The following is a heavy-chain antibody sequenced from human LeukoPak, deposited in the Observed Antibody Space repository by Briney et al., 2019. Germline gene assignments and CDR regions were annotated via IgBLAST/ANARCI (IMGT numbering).Heavy chain of an antibody. V-gene: IGHV3-23*01. CDR1: GFTFSSYA. CDR2: ISGSGGST. J-gene: IGHJ4*02. D-gene: IGHD2-15*01. Sequence: GGSLRLSCAASGFTFSSYAMSWVRQAPGKGLEWVSAISGSGGSTYYADSVKGRLTISRDNSKNTLYLQMNSLRAEDTAVYYPVVAATRADYWGQGTLVTVSS. CDR3: VVAATRADY.